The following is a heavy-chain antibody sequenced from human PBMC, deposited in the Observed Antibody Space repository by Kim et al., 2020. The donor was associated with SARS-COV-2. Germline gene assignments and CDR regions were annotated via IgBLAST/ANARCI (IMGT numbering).Heavy chain of an antibody. CDR2: ISTSGNT. CDR1: GGSINSYQ. Sequence: SETLSLTCTVSGGSINSYQWSWIRQPAEKGLEWIGRISTSGNTNYNPSLKSRLTMSVDTSMNQFSLRLSSVTAADTAVYYCARRGEGGRYFDLWGRGTLVTVSS. CDR3: ARRGEGGRYFDL. D-gene: IGHD3-16*01. J-gene: IGHJ2*01. V-gene: IGHV4-4*07.